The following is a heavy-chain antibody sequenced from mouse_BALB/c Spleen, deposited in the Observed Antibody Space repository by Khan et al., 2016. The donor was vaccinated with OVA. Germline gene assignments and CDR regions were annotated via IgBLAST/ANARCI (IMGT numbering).Heavy chain of an antibody. CDR3: ASHLTGSFAY. J-gene: IGHJ3*01. CDR1: GFTFSSYS. V-gene: IGHV5-6*01. CDR2: ISSGGDYT. Sequence: EVELVESGGDLVKPGGSLKLSCAASGFTFSSYSMSWVRQTPDKRLEWVATISSGGDYTYYPESVKGRFTISRDNAKNTLYLQMSILKAEDTAMYYCASHLTGSFAYWGQGTLVTVSA. D-gene: IGHD4-1*01.